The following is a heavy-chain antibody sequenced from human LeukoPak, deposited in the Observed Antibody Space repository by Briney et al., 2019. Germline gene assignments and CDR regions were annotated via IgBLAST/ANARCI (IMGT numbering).Heavy chain of an antibody. CDR1: GASSNSTFYF. CDR3: ARGFDT. Sequence: SETLSLTCSVSGASSNSTFYFWGWIRQPPGKGLEWIGSLFYSGSIYYNPTLKSRTTISRGSSGTQSALLSLELTSVTAADTAVYYCARGFDTRGQGTLVTVSS. CDR2: LFYSGSI. J-gene: IGHJ4*02. V-gene: IGHV4-39*06.